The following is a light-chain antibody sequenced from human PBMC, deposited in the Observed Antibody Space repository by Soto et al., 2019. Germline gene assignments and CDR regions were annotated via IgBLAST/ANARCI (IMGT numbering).Light chain of an antibody. CDR2: GAS. J-gene: IGKJ2*01. V-gene: IGKV3-20*01. CDR1: QSVSSSS. CDR3: QQYGGSRDT. Sequence: EIVLTQSPGTLSLSPGERATLSCRGSQSVSSSSLAWYQQKPGQAPRLLMYGASNRAAGIPDRFSGSGSGTDFTLTISRLEPEDFAVYYCQQYGGSRDTFGQGTKLAIK.